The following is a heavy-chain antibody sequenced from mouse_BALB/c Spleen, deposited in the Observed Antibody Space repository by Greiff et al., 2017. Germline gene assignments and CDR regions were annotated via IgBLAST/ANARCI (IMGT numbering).Heavy chain of an antibody. CDR3: ARTSYGNYVWFAY. CDR1: GYSITSGYY. V-gene: IGHV3-6*02. CDR2: ISYDGSN. Sequence: EVQRVESGPGLVKPSQSLSLTCSVTGYSITSGYYWNWIRQFPGNKLEWMGYISYDGSNNYNPSLKNRISITRDTSKNQFFLKLNSVTTEDTATYYCARTSYGNYVWFAYWGQGTLVTVSA. D-gene: IGHD2-1*01. J-gene: IGHJ3*01.